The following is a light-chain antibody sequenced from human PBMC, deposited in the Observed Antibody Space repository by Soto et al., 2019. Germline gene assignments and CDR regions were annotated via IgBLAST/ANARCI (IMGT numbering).Light chain of an antibody. Sequence: DIQMTQSPSTLSASVGDTVTVTCRASQSISSWLAWYQQTPGKAPNLLIYAASSLHSGVPSRFSGSGSGTDFTLTISSLQPEDFATYYCQQSFSSPPWTFGQGTKVDI. V-gene: IGKV1-39*01. CDR1: QSISSW. J-gene: IGKJ1*01. CDR2: AAS. CDR3: QQSFSSPPWT.